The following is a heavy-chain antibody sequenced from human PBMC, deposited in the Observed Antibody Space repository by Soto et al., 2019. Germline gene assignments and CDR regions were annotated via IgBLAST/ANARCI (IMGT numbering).Heavy chain of an antibody. V-gene: IGHV1-18*01. CDR1: GYTFTSYG. Sequence: GASVKVSCKASGYTFTSYGISWVRQAPGQGLEWMGWISAYNGNTNYAQKLQGRVTMTTDTSTSTAYMELRSLRSDDTAVYYCAREGRVIQTQNYYYGMDVWGQGTTVTVSS. J-gene: IGHJ6*02. D-gene: IGHD1-1*01. CDR2: ISAYNGNT. CDR3: AREGRVIQTQNYYYGMDV.